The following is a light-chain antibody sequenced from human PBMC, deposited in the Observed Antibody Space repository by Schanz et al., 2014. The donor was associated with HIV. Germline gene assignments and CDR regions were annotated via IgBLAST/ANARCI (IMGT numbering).Light chain of an antibody. CDR3: HQYNDWSGA. V-gene: IGKV3-11*01. Sequence: EIVLTQSPGTLSLSPGERATLSCRASQSVSSDLAWYQQKPGQAPRLLIYDASRRATGIPARFSGSGSGTDFSLTISRLEPEDFAIYYCHQYNDWSGAFGQGTKVDFK. CDR1: QSVSSD. CDR2: DAS. J-gene: IGKJ1*01.